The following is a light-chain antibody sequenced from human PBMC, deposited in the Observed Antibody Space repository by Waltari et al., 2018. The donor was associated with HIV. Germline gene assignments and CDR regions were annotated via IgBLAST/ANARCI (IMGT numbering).Light chain of an antibody. V-gene: IGLV2-11*01. CDR3: CSYAGNYTLGV. J-gene: IGLJ3*02. CDR2: DVN. CDR1: SSTVGGYNY. Sequence: QSALTQPRSVSGSPGPSVTISCTGTSSTVGGYNYVSWYQQHPGKAPKLMIYDVNKRPSGVPDRFSGSKSGNTASLTISGLQAEDEADYYCCSYAGNYTLGVFGGGTKLTVL.